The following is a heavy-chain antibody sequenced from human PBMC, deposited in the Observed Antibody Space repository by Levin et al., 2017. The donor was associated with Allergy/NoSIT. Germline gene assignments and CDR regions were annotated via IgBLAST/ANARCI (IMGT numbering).Heavy chain of an antibody. Sequence: GSLRLSCTVSGGSVSSGSYYWSWIRQPPGKGLEWIGYIYYSGSTNYNPSLKSRVTISVDTSKNQFSLKLSSVTAADTAVYYCARDSPTYYYDSSGYYSAFDIWGQGTMVTVSS. CDR3: ARDSPTYYYDSSGYYSAFDI. D-gene: IGHD3-22*01. CDR1: GGSVSSGSYY. CDR2: IYYSGST. V-gene: IGHV4-61*01. J-gene: IGHJ3*02.